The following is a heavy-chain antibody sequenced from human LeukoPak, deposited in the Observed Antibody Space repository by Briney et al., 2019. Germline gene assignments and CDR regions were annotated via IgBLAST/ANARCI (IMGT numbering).Heavy chain of an antibody. D-gene: IGHD3-22*01. CDR1: GYSISSGYY. J-gene: IGHJ5*02. CDR3: ARHIDYYDSSGYFSWFDP. V-gene: IGHV4-38-2*01. Sequence: SETLSLTCAVSGYSISSGYYWGWIRQPPGKGLEWIGSIYHSGSTYYNPSLKSRVTISVDTSKKQFSLKLSSVTAADTAVYYCARHIDYYDSSGYFSWFDPWGRGTLVTVSS. CDR2: IYHSGST.